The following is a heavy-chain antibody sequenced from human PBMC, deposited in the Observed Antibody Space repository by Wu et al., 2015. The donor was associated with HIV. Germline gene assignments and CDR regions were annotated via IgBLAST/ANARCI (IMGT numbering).Heavy chain of an antibody. CDR2: INADSGGT. J-gene: IGHJ4*02. D-gene: IGHD1-26*01. Sequence: QVHLLQSGAEVKKSGSSVRVSCKASGGTFSNYALSWVRQAPGQGLEWMGWINADSGGTKFAQKFQGRVTMTRDTSISTAYMELNRLRSDDTAVYYCARSQMYSGSDYWGQGTLVTGLL. CDR1: GGTFSNYA. V-gene: IGHV1-2*02. CDR3: ARSQMYSGSDY.